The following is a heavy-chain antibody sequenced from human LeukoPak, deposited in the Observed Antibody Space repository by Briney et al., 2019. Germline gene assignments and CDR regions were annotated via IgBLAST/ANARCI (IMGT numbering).Heavy chain of an antibody. J-gene: IGHJ4*02. D-gene: IGHD6-19*01. CDR2: VHHGGAN. V-gene: IGHV4-4*02. Sequence: SETLSLTCAVSGDSITSHSWWSWVRQPPGKGLEWIGEVHHGGANNYDPSLESRVTISVDKSKNRFSLNLRSVTAADTATYYCASHVTVLGTRGFDFWGRGTLVTVS. CDR1: GDSITSHSW. CDR3: ASHVTVLGTRGFDF.